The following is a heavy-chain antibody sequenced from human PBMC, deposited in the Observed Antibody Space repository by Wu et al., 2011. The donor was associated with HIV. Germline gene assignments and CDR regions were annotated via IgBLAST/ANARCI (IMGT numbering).Heavy chain of an antibody. CDR3: ARDPPGYPYYFDY. V-gene: IGHV1-18*01. CDR1: GYTLISYG. D-gene: IGHD5-12*01. CDR2: ISTYNGKT. Sequence: QIQLVQSGAEVQKPGASVTVSCKASGYTLISYGISWVRQAPGQGLEWIGWISTYNGKTNSAQKLQGRVTMTTGTSTSTVYMEVRSLRSDDTAVYYCARDPPGYPYYFDYWGQGTLVTVSS. J-gene: IGHJ4*02.